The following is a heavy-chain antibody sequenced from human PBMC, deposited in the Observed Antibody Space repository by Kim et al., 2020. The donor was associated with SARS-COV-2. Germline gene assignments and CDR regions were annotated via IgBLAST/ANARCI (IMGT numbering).Heavy chain of an antibody. CDR1: GFTFSNYG. V-gene: IGHV3-30*18. Sequence: GGSLRLSCAASGFTFSNYGMHWVRQAPGKGLEWVALISYDGSNKYYADSVKGRFTISRDSSKNTLYLQMNSLRPDDTAVYYCAKDCHIMMVVAPFDYWGQGTLVTVSS. D-gene: IGHD2-21*01. J-gene: IGHJ4*02. CDR2: ISYDGSNK. CDR3: AKDCHIMMVVAPFDY.